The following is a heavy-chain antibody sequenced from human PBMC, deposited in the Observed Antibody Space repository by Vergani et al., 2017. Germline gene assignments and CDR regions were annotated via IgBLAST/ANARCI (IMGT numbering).Heavy chain of an antibody. CDR3: ARDRGDTAMPDYFDY. V-gene: IGHV4-59*01. D-gene: IGHD5-18*01. CDR2: IYYSGST. J-gene: IGHJ4*02. Sequence: QVQLQESGPGLVKPSETLSLICTVPGDSISSYYWSWIRQPPGKGLEWIGYIYYSGSTDYNPSLKSRVTISVDTSKNQFSLRLSSVTAADTAVYYCARDRGDTAMPDYFDYWGQGTLVTVSS. CDR1: GDSISSYY.